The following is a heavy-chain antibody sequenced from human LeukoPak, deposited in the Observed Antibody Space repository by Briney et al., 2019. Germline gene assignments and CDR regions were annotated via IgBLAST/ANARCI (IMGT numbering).Heavy chain of an antibody. Sequence: GGSLRLSCEASGFALNIYWMSWVRQAPGKGLEWVAVISYDGSNKYYADSVKGRFTISRDNSKNTLYLQMNSLRAEDTAVYYCASDLCTVTTCDNWFDPWGQGTLVTVSS. CDR1: GFALNIYW. CDR3: ASDLCTVTTCDNWFDP. V-gene: IGHV3-30-3*01. D-gene: IGHD4-17*01. J-gene: IGHJ5*02. CDR2: ISYDGSNK.